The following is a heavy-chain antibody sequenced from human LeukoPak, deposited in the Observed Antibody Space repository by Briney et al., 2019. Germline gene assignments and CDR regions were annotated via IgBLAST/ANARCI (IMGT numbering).Heavy chain of an antibody. Sequence: SETLSLTCTVSGGSTSSSSYFWGWIRQPPGKGLEWIGSINYSGRTYYKPSLTSRVTISVDTSKNQFSLELSSVTAADTAVYYCARDLGGGSHDYWGQGTPVTVS. CDR2: INYSGRT. CDR1: GGSTSSSSYF. CDR3: ARDLGGGSHDY. D-gene: IGHD1-26*01. J-gene: IGHJ4*02. V-gene: IGHV4-39*07.